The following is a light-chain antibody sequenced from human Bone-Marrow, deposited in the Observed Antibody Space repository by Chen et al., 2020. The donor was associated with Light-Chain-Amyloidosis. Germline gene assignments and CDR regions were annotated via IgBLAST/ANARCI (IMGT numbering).Light chain of an antibody. J-gene: IGLJ3*02. CDR1: NIGSTS. CDR2: DDS. V-gene: IGLV3-21*02. CDR3: QVWDRSSDRPV. Sequence: SYVLTQPSSVSVAPGQTATIACGGNNIGSTSVHWYQQTPGQAPLLVVYDDSDRPSGIPERWSGSNSGNTATLPISRVEAGDEADYYWQVWDRSSDRPVFGGGTKLTVL.